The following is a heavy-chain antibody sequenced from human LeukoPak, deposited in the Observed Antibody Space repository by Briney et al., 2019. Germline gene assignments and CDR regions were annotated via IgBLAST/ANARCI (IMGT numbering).Heavy chain of an antibody. CDR1: GGSISSSSYY. J-gene: IGHJ4*02. Sequence: SSETPSLTCTVSGGSISSSSYYWSWIRQPPGKGLEWIGYIYYSGSTNYNPSLKSRVTISVDTSKNQFSLKLSSVTAADTAVYYCARQHEGATIHFDYWGQGTLVTVSS. D-gene: IGHD1-26*01. CDR3: ARQHEGATIHFDY. V-gene: IGHV4-61*01. CDR2: IYYSGST.